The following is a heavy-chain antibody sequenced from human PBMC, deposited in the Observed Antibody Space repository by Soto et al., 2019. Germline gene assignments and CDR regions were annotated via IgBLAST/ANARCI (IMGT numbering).Heavy chain of an antibody. CDR1: GFTFSSYA. CDR3: ASRSSGWYFEY. J-gene: IGHJ4*02. Sequence: EVQLLESGGGLVQPGGSLRLSCAASGFTFSSYAMNWVRQAPGKGLEWVSVISGSGGSTYYADSVKGRFTISRDNSKNTLYLQMNSLRAEDTAVYYCASRSSGWYFEYWGQGTLVTVS. D-gene: IGHD6-19*01. CDR2: ISGSGGST. V-gene: IGHV3-23*01.